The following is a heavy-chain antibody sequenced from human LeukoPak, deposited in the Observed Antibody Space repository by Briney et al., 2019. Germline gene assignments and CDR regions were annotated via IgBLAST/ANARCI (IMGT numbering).Heavy chain of an antibody. J-gene: IGHJ3*02. D-gene: IGHD2-8*02. CDR2: INSDGSRT. V-gene: IGHV3-74*01. CDR3: VSLTGHDAFDI. CDR1: GFTFSRNW. Sequence: PGGSLRLSCAASGFTFSRNWMHWVRQAPGKGLVWLSRINSDGSRTIYADSVKGCLTIARDNAKNTLYLEMNSLTVEDTAVYYCVSLTGHDAFDIWGQGTMVTVSS.